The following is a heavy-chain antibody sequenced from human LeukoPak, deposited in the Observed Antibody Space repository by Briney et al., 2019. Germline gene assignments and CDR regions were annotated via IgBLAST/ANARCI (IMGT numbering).Heavy chain of an antibody. V-gene: IGHV3-30*03. CDR2: ISYDGSNK. J-gene: IGHJ4*02. CDR3: TRDMGGTFFDY. CDR1: GFTISNYD. Sequence: GGSLRLSCAASGFTISNYDMHWVRQAPGKGLEWVALISYDGSNKYYADSVKGRFTISRDNSKNTLYLQMNSLRAEDTAVYYCTRDMGGTFFDYWGQGTLVTVSS. D-gene: IGHD1-26*01.